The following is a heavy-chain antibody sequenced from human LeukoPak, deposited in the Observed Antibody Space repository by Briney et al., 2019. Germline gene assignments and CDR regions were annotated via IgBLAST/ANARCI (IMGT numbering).Heavy chain of an antibody. Sequence: PSETLSLTCSVSPYSISTGHYWGWIRQPPGKGLEWIGSIYHSGHTYYNPSLNSRVTISVDTSKNQFSLKLSSVTAADTAVYYCARTGGSYRPFDYWGQGTLVTVSS. D-gene: IGHD3-16*02. CDR2: IYHSGHT. CDR3: ARTGGSYRPFDY. J-gene: IGHJ4*02. CDR1: PYSISTGHY. V-gene: IGHV4-38-2*01.